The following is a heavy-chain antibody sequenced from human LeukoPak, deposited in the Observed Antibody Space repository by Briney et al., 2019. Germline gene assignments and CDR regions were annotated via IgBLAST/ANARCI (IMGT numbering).Heavy chain of an antibody. CDR1: GFIFSNDA. CDR2: IWYDGSNK. Sequence: GGSLRLSCAASGFIFSNDAMHWVRQAPGKGLEWVAFIWYDGSNKHYADSVKGRFTISRDNSEDTLYLQMNSLRAEDTAVYYCVRDPSGSGFAFDSWGQGALVTVSS. J-gene: IGHJ4*02. CDR3: VRDPSGSGFAFDS. V-gene: IGHV3-33*01. D-gene: IGHD1-1*01.